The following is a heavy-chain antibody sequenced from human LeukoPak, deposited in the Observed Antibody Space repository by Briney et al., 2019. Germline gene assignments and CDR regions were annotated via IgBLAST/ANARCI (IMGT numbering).Heavy chain of an antibody. J-gene: IGHJ5*02. Sequence: GRSLRLSCAASGFTFSSYAMHWVRQAPGKGLEWVAVISYDGSNKYYADSVKGRFTISRDNSKNTLYLQMNSLRAEDTAVYYCARGGRYCSSTSCSNWFDPWGQGTLVTVSS. V-gene: IGHV3-30-3*01. CDR1: GFTFSSYA. CDR2: ISYDGSNK. CDR3: ARGGRYCSSTSCSNWFDP. D-gene: IGHD2-2*01.